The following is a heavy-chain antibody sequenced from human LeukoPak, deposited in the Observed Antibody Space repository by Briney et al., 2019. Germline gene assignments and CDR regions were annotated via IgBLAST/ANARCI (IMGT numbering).Heavy chain of an antibody. CDR1: GYSISSGYY. V-gene: IGHV4-38-2*02. Sequence: SETLSLTCTVSGYSISSGYYWGWIRQPPGKGLEWIGSIYHSGSTYYNPSLKSRVTISVDTSKNQFSLKLSSVTAADTAVYYCARRYVYSSSSFDYWGQGTLVTVSS. CDR3: ARRYVYSSSSFDY. CDR2: IYHSGST. D-gene: IGHD6-6*01. J-gene: IGHJ4*02.